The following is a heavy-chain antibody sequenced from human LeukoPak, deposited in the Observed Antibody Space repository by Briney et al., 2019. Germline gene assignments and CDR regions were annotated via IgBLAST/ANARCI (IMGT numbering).Heavy chain of an antibody. CDR1: GFTFNNYG. CDR2: IHYDGSNK. J-gene: IGHJ4*02. CDR3: AKFADDYYDSSGYYDDY. V-gene: IGHV3-30*02. Sequence: GGSLRLSCAASGFTFNNYGMHWVRQAPGKGLEWVAFIHYDGSNKYYADSVKGRFTISRDNSKNTLYLQMNSLRTEDTAVYYCAKFADDYYDSSGYYDDYWGQGTLVTVSS. D-gene: IGHD3-22*01.